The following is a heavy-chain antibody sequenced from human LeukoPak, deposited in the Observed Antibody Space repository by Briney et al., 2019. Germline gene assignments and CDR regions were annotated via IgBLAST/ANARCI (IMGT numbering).Heavy chain of an antibody. CDR3: ASPGPPLGWYSVVY. CDR1: GYTFTSYN. J-gene: IGHJ4*02. CDR2: INPNSGNT. D-gene: IGHD6-19*01. V-gene: IGHV1-8*01. Sequence: GASVKVSCKASGYTFTSYNINWVRQATGQGLEWMGWINPNSGNTGYAQKFQGRVTMTRNTSISTAYMELSSLRSEDTAVYYCASPGPPLGWYSVVYWGQGTLVTVSS.